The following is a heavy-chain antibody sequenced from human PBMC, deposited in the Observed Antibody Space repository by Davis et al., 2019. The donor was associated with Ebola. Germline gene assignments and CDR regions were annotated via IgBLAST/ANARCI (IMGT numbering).Heavy chain of an antibody. CDR2: ISDDGSNK. D-gene: IGHD2-2*01. V-gene: IGHV3-30*18. CDR1: GFTFSSYG. Sequence: PGGSLRLSCAASGFTFSSYGMHWVRQAPGKGLEWVAVISDDGSNKYYADSVKGRFTISRDNSKNTLYLQMNSLRAEDTAVYYCAKDWRGLVVVPSISYGMDVWGQGTTVTVSS. J-gene: IGHJ6*02. CDR3: AKDWRGLVVVPSISYGMDV.